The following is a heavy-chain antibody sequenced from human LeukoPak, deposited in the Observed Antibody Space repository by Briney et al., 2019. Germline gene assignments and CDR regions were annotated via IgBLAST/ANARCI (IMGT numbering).Heavy chain of an antibody. V-gene: IGHV4-59*01. CDR3: ARVYDSSGYFDY. Sequence: SETLSLTCTVSGDSISNYYWTWIRQPPGKGLEWIGYIYYSGNTNYNPSLKSRVTISVDTSKNQFSLKLNSVTAADTAVYYCARVYDSSGYFDYWGQGTLVTVSS. D-gene: IGHD3-22*01. CDR2: IYYSGNT. J-gene: IGHJ4*02. CDR1: GDSISNYY.